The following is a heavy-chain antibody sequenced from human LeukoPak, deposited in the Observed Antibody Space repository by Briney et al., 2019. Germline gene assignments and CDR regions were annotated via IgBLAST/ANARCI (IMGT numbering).Heavy chain of an antibody. CDR2: IIPILGIA. V-gene: IGHV1-69*04. J-gene: IGHJ6*02. D-gene: IGHD1-26*01. CDR1: GVTFSSYA. CDR3: ARETPYGSGSYHMDV. Sequence: GSSVKVSCKASGVTFSSYAISCVRQAPGQGLEWMGRIIPILGIANYAQKFQGRATITADKSTSTAYMELSSLRSEDTAVYYCARETPYGSGSYHMDVWGQGTTVTVSS.